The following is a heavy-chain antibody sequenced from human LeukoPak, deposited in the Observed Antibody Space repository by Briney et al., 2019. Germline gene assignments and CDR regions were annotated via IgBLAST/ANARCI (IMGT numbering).Heavy chain of an antibody. J-gene: IGHJ4*02. V-gene: IGHV3-23*01. CDR2: ISGSGGST. CDR3: AKGIRYSSSSGFGC. D-gene: IGHD6-6*01. Sequence: GGSLRLSCAASGFTFSSYAMSWVRQAPGKGLEWVSAISGSGGSTYYADSVKGRFAISRDNSKNTLYLQMNSLRAEDTAVYYCAKGIRYSSSSGFGCWGQGTLVTVSS. CDR1: GFTFSSYA.